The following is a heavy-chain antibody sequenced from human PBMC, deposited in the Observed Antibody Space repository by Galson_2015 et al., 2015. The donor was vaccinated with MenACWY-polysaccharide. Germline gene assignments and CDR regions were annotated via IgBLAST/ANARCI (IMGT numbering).Heavy chain of an antibody. CDR3: AKGGGYGYRTTNRCHFDY. CDR1: GFTFDDYA. V-gene: IGHV3-9*01. Sequence: SLRLSCAASGFTFDDYAMHWVRQAPGKGLEWVSGIGWNTGNIGYADSVKGRFTISRDNAKNSLYLQMNSLRAEDTALYYCAKGGGYGYRTTNRCHFDYWGQGTLVTVSS. J-gene: IGHJ4*01. CDR2: IGWNTGNI. D-gene: IGHD2-8*01.